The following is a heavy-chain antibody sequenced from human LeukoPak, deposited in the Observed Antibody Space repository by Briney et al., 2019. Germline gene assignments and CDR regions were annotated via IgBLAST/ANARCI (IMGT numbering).Heavy chain of an antibody. Sequence: GESLKISCKGSGYSFTSYWIGWVRQMPGKGLEWMGIIYPGDSDTRYSPSFQGQVTISADKSISTAYLQWSSLKASDTAMYYCARAYYDSSGSPFNAFDIWGQGTMVTVSS. CDR2: IYPGDSDT. CDR3: ARAYYDSSGSPFNAFDI. CDR1: GYSFTSYW. D-gene: IGHD3-22*01. J-gene: IGHJ3*02. V-gene: IGHV5-51*01.